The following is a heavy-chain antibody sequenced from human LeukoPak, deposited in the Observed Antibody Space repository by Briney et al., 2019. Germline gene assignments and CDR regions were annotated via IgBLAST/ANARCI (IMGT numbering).Heavy chain of an antibody. Sequence: ASVKVSCKASGGTLSSYPFTWVRQAPGQGFEWMGWITTYNGNTHYAQKFQGRVTLTADTSTTTAYMELTSLTSDDTAFYYCAREQVGIDYWGQGTLVTVSS. D-gene: IGHD1-26*01. CDR3: AREQVGIDY. CDR2: ITTYNGNT. CDR1: GGTLSSYP. V-gene: IGHV1-18*01. J-gene: IGHJ4*02.